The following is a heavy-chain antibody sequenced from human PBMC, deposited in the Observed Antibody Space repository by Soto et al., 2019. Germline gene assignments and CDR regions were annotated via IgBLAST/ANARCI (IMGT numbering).Heavy chain of an antibody. Sequence: QVQLQESGPGLVKPSQTLSLTCTVSGGSISSGGYYWSWIRQHPGKGLEWIGYIYYSGSTYYNPSLKSRVTRTVDTSKNQFSLKLSSVTAADTAVYYCARRLRYFDSYYYYYYGMDVWGQGTTVTVSS. J-gene: IGHJ6*02. CDR1: GGSISSGGYY. CDR3: ARRLRYFDSYYYYYYGMDV. D-gene: IGHD3-9*01. CDR2: IYYSGST. V-gene: IGHV4-31*03.